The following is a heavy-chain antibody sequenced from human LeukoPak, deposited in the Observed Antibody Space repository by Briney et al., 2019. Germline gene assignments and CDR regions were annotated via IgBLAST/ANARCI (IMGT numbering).Heavy chain of an antibody. CDR2: INPNSGGT. J-gene: IGHJ4*02. D-gene: IGHD5-12*01. V-gene: IGHV1-2*06. CDR1: GYTFTSYG. Sequence: ASVKVSCKASGYTFTSYGISWVRQAPGQGLEWMGRINPNSGGTNYAQKFQGRVTMTRDTSISTACMELSRLRSDDTAVYYCARDQRGYSGYYPWGYWGQGTLVTVSS. CDR3: ARDQRGYSGYYPWGY.